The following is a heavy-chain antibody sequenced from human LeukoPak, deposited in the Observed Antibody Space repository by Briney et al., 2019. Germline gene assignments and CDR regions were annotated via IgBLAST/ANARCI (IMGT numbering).Heavy chain of an antibody. CDR3: AGQRITMVI. Sequence: SETLSLTCTVSGYSISSGYYWGWIRPPPGKGLEWIGSIYHSGSTYYNPSLKSRVTISVDTSKNQFSLKLSSVTAADTAVYYCAGQRITMVIWGQGTLVTVSS. CDR1: GYSISSGYY. CDR2: IYHSGST. J-gene: IGHJ4*02. D-gene: IGHD3-10*01. V-gene: IGHV4-38-2*02.